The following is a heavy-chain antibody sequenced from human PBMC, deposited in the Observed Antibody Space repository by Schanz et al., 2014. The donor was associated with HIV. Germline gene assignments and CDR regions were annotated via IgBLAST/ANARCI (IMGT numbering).Heavy chain of an antibody. D-gene: IGHD5-18*01. J-gene: IGHJ4*02. Sequence: EVQLVESGGALVQPGGSLRLSCAASGFTFSSYSMNWVRQAPGKGLEWVSGINWNGGSTGYADSVKGRFTISRDNAKNSLFLQMNSLRAEDTAMYYCARERIQLWSTGTYYFDYWGQGTLVTVSS. CDR3: ARERIQLWSTGTYYFDY. CDR1: GFTFSSYS. CDR2: INWNGGST. V-gene: IGHV3-20*04.